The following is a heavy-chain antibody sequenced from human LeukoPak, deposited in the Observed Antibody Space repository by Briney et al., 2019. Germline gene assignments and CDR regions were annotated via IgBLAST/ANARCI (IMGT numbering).Heavy chain of an antibody. Sequence: SQTLSLTCTVSGGSISSYYWSWIWQPPGKGLEWIGYIYYSGSTNYNPSLKSRVTISVDTSKNQFSLKLSSVTAADTAVYYCARYDRVAFDIWGQGTMVTVSS. CDR1: GGSISSYY. J-gene: IGHJ3*02. CDR2: IYYSGST. V-gene: IGHV4-59*01. CDR3: ARYDRVAFDI. D-gene: IGHD3-22*01.